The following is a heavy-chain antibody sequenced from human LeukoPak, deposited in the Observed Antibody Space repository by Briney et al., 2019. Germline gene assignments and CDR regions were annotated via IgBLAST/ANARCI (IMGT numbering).Heavy chain of an antibody. CDR1: GFTFSDYY. CDR2: ISSSGSTI. D-gene: IGHD3-3*01. CDR3: AREGYDFWSGYYTGYYFDY. V-gene: IGHV3-11*01. J-gene: IGHJ4*02. Sequence: PGGSLRLSCAASGFTFSDYYMSWIRQAPGKGLEWVSYISSSGSTIYYADSVKGRFTISRDNAKNSLYLQMNSLRAEDTAVYYCAREGYDFWSGYYTGYYFDYWGQGTLVTVSS.